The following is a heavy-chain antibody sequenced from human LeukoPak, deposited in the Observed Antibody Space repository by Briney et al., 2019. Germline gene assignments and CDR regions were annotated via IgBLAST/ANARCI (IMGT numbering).Heavy chain of an antibody. CDR1: GGTFSSYA. D-gene: IGHD6-19*01. CDR2: ISYDGSNK. CDR3: ASYLSGWPMKY. V-gene: IGHV3-30*04. Sequence: SCKASGGTFSSYAMHWVRQAPGKGLEWVAVISYDGSNKYYADSVKGRFTISRDNSKNTLYLQMNSLRAEDTAVYYCASYLSGWPMKYWGQGTLVTVSS. J-gene: IGHJ4*02.